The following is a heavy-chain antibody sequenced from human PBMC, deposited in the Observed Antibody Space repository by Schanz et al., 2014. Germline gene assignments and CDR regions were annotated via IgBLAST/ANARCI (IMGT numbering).Heavy chain of an antibody. V-gene: IGHV1-18*04. J-gene: IGHJ4*02. D-gene: IGHD4-17*01. Sequence: QVQLVQSGTEVKKPGASVKVSCKASGYTFTNFYIHWVRQAPGQGLEWMGWINGYNGHTLYAQKFQGRVTMTTDTSTGTAYMELRSLRSDDTAVYYCARGYGDSPTDFWGQGTLVTDSS. CDR3: ARGYGDSPTDF. CDR1: GYTFTNFY. CDR2: INGYNGHT.